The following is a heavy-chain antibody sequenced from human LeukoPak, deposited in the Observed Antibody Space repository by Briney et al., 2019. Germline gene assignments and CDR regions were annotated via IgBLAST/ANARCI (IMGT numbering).Heavy chain of an antibody. CDR3: AREIDRDDYNRFFDY. CDR1: GYTFSTYT. V-gene: IGHV1-3*01. J-gene: IGHJ4*02. D-gene: IGHD5-24*01. CDR2: INAGNGNT. Sequence: ASVTVSCKASGYTFSTYTMHWVRQAPGQRLEWMGWINAGNGNTKYSQKFQGRVSITRDTSASTAYMEMGSLRCEDTAVYYCAREIDRDDYNRFFDYWGQGTLVTVSS.